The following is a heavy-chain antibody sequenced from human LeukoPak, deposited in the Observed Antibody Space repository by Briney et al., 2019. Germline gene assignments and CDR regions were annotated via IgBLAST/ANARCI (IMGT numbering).Heavy chain of an antibody. CDR3: AKAPAAAGYFFDY. CDR1: GFTFSSYA. V-gene: IGHV3-23*01. J-gene: IGHJ4*02. CDR2: ISGSGGST. D-gene: IGHD6-13*01. Sequence: GGSLRLSCAASGFTFSSYAMSWVRQAPGKGLEWVSAISGSGGSTYYADSVKGRFTISRDNSKNTLYLQMSSLRAEDTAVYYCAKAPAAAGYFFDYWGQGTLVTVSS.